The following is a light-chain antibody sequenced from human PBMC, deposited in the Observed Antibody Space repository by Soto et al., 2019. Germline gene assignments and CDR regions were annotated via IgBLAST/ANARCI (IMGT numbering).Light chain of an antibody. CDR1: SSNIGNNY. V-gene: IGLV1-51*02. CDR2: ENN. CDR3: GTWDSSLSAYV. J-gene: IGLJ1*01. Sequence: QSVLTQPPSVSAAPGQKVTIPCSGSSSNIGNNYVSWYQQLPGTAPKLLIYENNKRPSGIPDRFSGSKSGTSATLGITGLQTGDEADYYCGTWDSSLSAYVFGPGTKVTVL.